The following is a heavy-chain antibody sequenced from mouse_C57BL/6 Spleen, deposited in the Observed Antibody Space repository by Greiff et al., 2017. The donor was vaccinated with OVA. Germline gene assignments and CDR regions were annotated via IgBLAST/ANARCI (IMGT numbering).Heavy chain of an antibody. CDR3: ARGQLFAY. D-gene: IGHD4-1*02. J-gene: IGHJ3*01. V-gene: IGHV3-6*01. Sequence: DVHLVESGPGLVKPSQSLSLTCSVTGYSITSGYYWNWIRQFPGNKLEWMGYISYDGSNNYNPSLKNQISITRDTSKNQFFLKLNSVTTEDTATYYCARGQLFAYWGQGTLVTVSA. CDR1: GYSITSGYY. CDR2: ISYDGSN.